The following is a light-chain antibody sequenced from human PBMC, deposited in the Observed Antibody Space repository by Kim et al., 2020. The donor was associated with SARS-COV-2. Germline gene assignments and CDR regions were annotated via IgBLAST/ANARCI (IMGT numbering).Light chain of an antibody. Sequence: VAWGQTVRTTCQGDILRSYYATWYQQKPGQAPILVIYGKNNRPSGIPDRFSGSSSGNTASLTITGTQAGDEADYYCNSRDSNDNVVFGGGTKLTVL. J-gene: IGLJ2*01. CDR3: NSRDSNDNVV. CDR1: ILRSYY. CDR2: GKN. V-gene: IGLV3-19*01.